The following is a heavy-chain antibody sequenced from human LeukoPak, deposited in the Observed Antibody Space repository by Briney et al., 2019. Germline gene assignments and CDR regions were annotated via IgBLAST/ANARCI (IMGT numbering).Heavy chain of an antibody. Sequence: PGGSLRLSCAASGFTFDDYAMHWVRQAPGKGLEWVSCISWNSGSIGYAVSVKGRFIISRDNAKNSLYLQMNSLRAEDTALYYCAKGFGVVTLDAFGIWGQGTMVTVSS. CDR2: ISWNSGSI. CDR1: GFTFDDYA. CDR3: AKGFGVVTLDAFGI. V-gene: IGHV3-9*01. D-gene: IGHD3-3*01. J-gene: IGHJ3*02.